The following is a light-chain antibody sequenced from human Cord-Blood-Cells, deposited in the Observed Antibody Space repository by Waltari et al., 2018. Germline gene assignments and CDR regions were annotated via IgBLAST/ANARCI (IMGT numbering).Light chain of an antibody. Sequence: EIVLTLSPGTLSLSPGERANLSCRASQSVSSSYLACYQQQPGQAPRLLIYVASSRATGIPDRFSGSGSGTDFTLTISRLEPEDFAVYYCQQYGSSSWTFGQGTKVEIK. V-gene: IGKV3-20*01. J-gene: IGKJ1*01. CDR1: QSVSSSY. CDR2: VAS. CDR3: QQYGSSSWT.